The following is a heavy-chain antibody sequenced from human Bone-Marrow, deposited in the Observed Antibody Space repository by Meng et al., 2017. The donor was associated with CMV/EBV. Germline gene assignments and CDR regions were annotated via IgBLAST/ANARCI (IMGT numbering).Heavy chain of an antibody. Sequence: GSLRLSCTVSGGSISSYYWSWIRQPAGKGLEWIGRIYTSGSTNYNPSLKSRVTMSVDTSKNQFSLKLSSVTAADTAVYYCTRNYRRAFDIWGQGTMVTVSS. CDR2: IYTSGST. CDR3: TRNYRRAFDI. V-gene: IGHV4-4*07. J-gene: IGHJ3*02. D-gene: IGHD1-7*01. CDR1: GGSISSYY.